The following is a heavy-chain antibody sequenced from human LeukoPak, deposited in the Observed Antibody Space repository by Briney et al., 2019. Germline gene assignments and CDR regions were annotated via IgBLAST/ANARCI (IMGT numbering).Heavy chain of an antibody. Sequence: GGSLRLSCAVSGFTVSFNYMSWVRQAPGKGLEWISVIYSGGSTYYADSVKGRFTISRDDSKNTLYLQMNSLRAEDTAIYYCARAQWRTYSYYYMDVWGKGTTVTVSS. CDR2: IYSGGST. CDR3: ARAQWRTYSYYYMDV. V-gene: IGHV3-53*01. CDR1: GFTVSFNY. J-gene: IGHJ6*03. D-gene: IGHD6-19*01.